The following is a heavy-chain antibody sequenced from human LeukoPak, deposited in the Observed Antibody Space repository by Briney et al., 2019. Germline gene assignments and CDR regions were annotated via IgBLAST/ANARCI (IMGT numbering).Heavy chain of an antibody. Sequence: SETLSLTCTVSGGSISSSSYYWGWIRQPPGKGLEWIGSINYGGSTYCNPSLKGRVTISVDKSKNQFSLKLSSVTAADTAVYYCASFNDGCLNWRDFDYWGQGTLVTVSS. CDR1: GGSISSSSYY. CDR3: ASFNDGCLNWRDFDY. J-gene: IGHJ4*02. V-gene: IGHV4-39*07. CDR2: INYGGST. D-gene: IGHD5-24*01.